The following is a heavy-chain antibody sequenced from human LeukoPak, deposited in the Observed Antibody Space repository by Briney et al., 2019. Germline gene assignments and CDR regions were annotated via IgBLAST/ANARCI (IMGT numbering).Heavy chain of an antibody. Sequence: GGSLRLSCAASGFTFSSYEMNWVRQAPGKGLEWVSSISSSGDSTFYADSVKDRFTISRDNSKNTLYLQMSRLRAEDTAVYYCAKDRPNYHESNGHYYRRDGDYWGQGTLVTVSS. V-gene: IGHV3-23*01. D-gene: IGHD3-22*01. CDR3: AKDRPNYHESNGHYYRRDGDY. CDR2: ISSSGDST. CDR1: GFTFSSYE. J-gene: IGHJ4*02.